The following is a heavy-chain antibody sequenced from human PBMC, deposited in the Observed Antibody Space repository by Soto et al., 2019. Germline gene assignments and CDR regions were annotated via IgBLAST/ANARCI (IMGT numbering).Heavy chain of an antibody. CDR3: ARGRYCSSTSCYPNWFDP. J-gene: IGHJ5*02. Sequence: PETLSLTCAVYGGSFSGYYWSWIRQPPGKGLEWIGEINHSGSTNYNPSLKSRVTISVDTSKNQFSLKLSSVTAADTAVYYCARGRYCSSTSCYPNWFDPWGQGTLVTVSS. CDR2: INHSGST. V-gene: IGHV4-34*01. CDR1: GGSFSGYY. D-gene: IGHD2-2*01.